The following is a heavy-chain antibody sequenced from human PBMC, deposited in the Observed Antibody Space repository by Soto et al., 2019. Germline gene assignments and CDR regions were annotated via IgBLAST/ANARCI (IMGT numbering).Heavy chain of an antibody. Sequence: GGSRRLSCAASGFTFSSYAMSWVRQAPGKGLEWVSAISGSGGSTYYADSVKGRFTISRDNSKNTLYLQMNSLRAEDTAVYYCAKIGSGSYYNANDYWGQGTLVTVSS. V-gene: IGHV3-23*01. J-gene: IGHJ4*02. CDR1: GFTFSSYA. CDR3: AKIGSGSYYNANDY. D-gene: IGHD3-10*01. CDR2: ISGSGGST.